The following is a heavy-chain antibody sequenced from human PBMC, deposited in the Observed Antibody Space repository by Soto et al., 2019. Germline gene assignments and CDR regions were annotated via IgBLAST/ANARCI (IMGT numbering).Heavy chain of an antibody. CDR1: GVAISSRS. J-gene: IGHJ4*02. CDR2: ISAYNGNT. V-gene: IGHV1-18*01. CDR3: ARDPSNSSGEKLYLDY. Sequence: GVSVKVCCKACGVAISSRSICSVRHAPGQGLEWMGWISAYNGNTNYAQKLQGRVTMTTDTSTSTAYMELRSLRSDDTAVYYCARDPSNSSGEKLYLDYWGQGTLVTVTS. D-gene: IGHD3-22*01.